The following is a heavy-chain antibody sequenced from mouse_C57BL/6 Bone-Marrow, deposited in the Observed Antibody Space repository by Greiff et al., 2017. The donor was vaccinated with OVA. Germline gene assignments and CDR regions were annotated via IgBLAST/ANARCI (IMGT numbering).Heavy chain of an antibody. Sequence: VQLQQSGAELVRPGASVKLSCTASGFNIKDYYMHWVKQRPEQGLEWIGRIDPEDGDTEYAPKFQGKATMTADPSSNTAYLQLSSLTSEDTAVYYCTTNYDSPWFAYWGQGTLVTVSA. D-gene: IGHD2-4*01. CDR1: GFNIKDYY. CDR2: IDPEDGDT. CDR3: TTNYDSPWFAY. V-gene: IGHV14-1*01. J-gene: IGHJ3*01.